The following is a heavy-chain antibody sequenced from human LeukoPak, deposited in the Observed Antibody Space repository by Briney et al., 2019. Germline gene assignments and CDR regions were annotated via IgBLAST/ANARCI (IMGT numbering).Heavy chain of an antibody. V-gene: IGHV3-30*03. CDR1: GFIFSSYG. CDR3: ARGSRFGVVGRDAFDI. J-gene: IGHJ3*02. D-gene: IGHD3-3*01. Sequence: PGGSLRLSCAASGFIFSSYGMHWVRQAPGKGLEWVAVISYDGSNKYYADSVKDRFTISRDNSKNTLYLQMNSLRAEDTAVYYCARGSRFGVVGRDAFDIWGQGTVVTVSS. CDR2: ISYDGSNK.